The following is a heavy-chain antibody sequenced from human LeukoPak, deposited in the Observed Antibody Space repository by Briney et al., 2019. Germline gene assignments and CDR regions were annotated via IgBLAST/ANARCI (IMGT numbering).Heavy chain of an antibody. CDR3: ARNRRLTVTTWYDY. CDR1: GGSFSGYY. J-gene: IGHJ4*02. Sequence: PSETLSLTCAVYGGSFSGYYWSWIRQPPGKGLEWIGEINHSGSTNYNPSLKSRVTISVDTSKNQFSLKLSSVTAADTAVYYCARNRRLTVTTWYDYWGQGTLVTVSS. V-gene: IGHV4-34*01. D-gene: IGHD4-11*01. CDR2: INHSGST.